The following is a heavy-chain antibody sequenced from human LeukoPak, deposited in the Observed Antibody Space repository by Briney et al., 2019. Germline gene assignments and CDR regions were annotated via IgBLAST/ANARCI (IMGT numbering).Heavy chain of an antibody. D-gene: IGHD4-17*01. CDR1: GFTFSNYA. J-gene: IGHJ4*02. V-gene: IGHV3-15*01. CDR3: TRMTTVTTGGY. CDR2: IKSKTDGGTT. Sequence: GGSLRLSCAASGFTFSNYAMSWVRQAPGKGLEWVGRIKSKTDGGTTDYAAPVKGRFTISRDDSKNTLYLQMNSLKTEDTVVYYCTRMTTVTTGGYWGQGTLVTVSS.